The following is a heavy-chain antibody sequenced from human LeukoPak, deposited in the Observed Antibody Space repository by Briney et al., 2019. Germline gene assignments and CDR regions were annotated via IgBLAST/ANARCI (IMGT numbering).Heavy chain of an antibody. CDR3: ARASCSSTSCRPMDV. CDR1: GGSFSGYY. J-gene: IGHJ6*03. Sequence: SETLSLTCAVYGGSFSGYYWSWIRQPPGKGLEWIGEINHSGSTNYNPSLKSRVTISVDTSKNQFSLKLSSVTAADMAVYYCARASCSSTSCRPMDVWGKGTTVTVSS. V-gene: IGHV4-34*01. D-gene: IGHD2-2*01. CDR2: INHSGST.